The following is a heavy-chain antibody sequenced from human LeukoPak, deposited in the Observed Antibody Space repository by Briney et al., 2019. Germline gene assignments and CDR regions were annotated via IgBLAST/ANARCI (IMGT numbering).Heavy chain of an antibody. V-gene: IGHV3-33*01. D-gene: IGHD3-10*01. CDR2: IWHDASHT. CDR3: AREICGSGIYPDY. Sequence: GWSLRLSCAASGFSFSTYAMHWVRQAPGKGLEWVALIWHDASHTFYKDSVKGRFTISRDNSKNTVYLQMNSLGGDDTAVYYCAREICGSGIYPDYWGQGTLVTVSS. J-gene: IGHJ4*02. CDR1: GFSFSTYA.